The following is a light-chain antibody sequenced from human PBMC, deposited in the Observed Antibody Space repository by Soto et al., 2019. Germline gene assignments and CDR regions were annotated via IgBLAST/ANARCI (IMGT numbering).Light chain of an antibody. J-gene: IGKJ1*01. Sequence: EIGLTQSPGTLSFSPGESATLSCRASQSLASKYLAWYQQRPGQSPRLLIFGASKRATGTPDRFSGSGSGTDFTLTVTRLEPADFAVYFWHKYGGSPTFGQGTRVEV. CDR3: HKYGGSPT. CDR1: QSLASKY. V-gene: IGKV3-20*01. CDR2: GAS.